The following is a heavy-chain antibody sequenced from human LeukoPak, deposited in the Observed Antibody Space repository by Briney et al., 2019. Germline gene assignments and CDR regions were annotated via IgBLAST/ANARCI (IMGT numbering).Heavy chain of an antibody. V-gene: IGHV3-64*01. J-gene: IGHJ3*02. CDR3: ASRLIAAAGSGAFDI. D-gene: IGHD6-13*01. CDR2: ISSNGGST. Sequence: GGSLRLSCAASGFTFSSYAMHWVRQAPGKGLEYVSAISSNGGSTYYANSVKGRFTISRDNSKNTLYLQMGSLRAEDMAVYYCASRLIAAAGSGAFDIWGQGTMVTVSS. CDR1: GFTFSSYA.